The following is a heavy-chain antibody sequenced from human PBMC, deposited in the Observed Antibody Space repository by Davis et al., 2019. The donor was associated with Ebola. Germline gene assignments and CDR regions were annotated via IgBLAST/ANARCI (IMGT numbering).Heavy chain of an antibody. D-gene: IGHD1-26*01. V-gene: IGHV4-39*01. CDR1: GASISSRSSY. CDR3: ARPWYSGTYYDAYDI. CDR2: FSYGDNTH. J-gene: IGHJ3*02. Sequence: MPSETLSLTCTVSGASISSRSSYWGWIRQPPGKGLEWVGSFSYGDNTHYYNPSLRSRVTISVDTSRNQFSLKLSSATAADTAVYYCARPWYSGTYYDAYDIWGQGTMVAVSS.